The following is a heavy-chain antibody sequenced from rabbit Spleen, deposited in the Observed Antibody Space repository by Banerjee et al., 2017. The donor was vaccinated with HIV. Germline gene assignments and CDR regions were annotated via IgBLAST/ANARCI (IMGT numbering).Heavy chain of an antibody. V-gene: IGHV1S40*01. Sequence: QSLEESGGDLVKPGASLTLTCKASGFSFSDRDVMCWVRQAPGKGLEWIACINAATAKPVYATWAKGRFTISRTSSTTVTLQMTSLTVADTATYFCARDLAGAIGWNFYLWGQGTLVTVS. J-gene: IGHJ4*01. D-gene: IGHD4-1*01. CDR2: INAATAKP. CDR3: ARDLAGAIGWNFYL. CDR1: GFSFSDRDV.